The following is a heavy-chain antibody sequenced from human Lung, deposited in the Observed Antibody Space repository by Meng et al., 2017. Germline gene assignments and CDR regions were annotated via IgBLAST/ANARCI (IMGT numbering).Heavy chain of an antibody. D-gene: IGHD6-6*01. V-gene: IGHV1-18*01. Sequence: QVQLVQPGAEVKKPGAPGKVSCKASGYSFTCCGISWVRQAPGQGLEWLGWISAYSGYTNYAQKLQGRVTMTTDTSTSTAYMELRSLSSDDTALYYCARNSSSSVVDYWGQGTLVTVSS. CDR3: ARNSSSSVVDY. CDR1: GYSFTCCG. CDR2: ISAYSGYT. J-gene: IGHJ4*02.